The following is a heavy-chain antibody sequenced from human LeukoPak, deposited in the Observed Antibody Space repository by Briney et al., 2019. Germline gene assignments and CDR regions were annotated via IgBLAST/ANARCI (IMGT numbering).Heavy chain of an antibody. CDR2: IYYTGSS. CDR3: ARHGHHGDHDY. V-gene: IGHV4-39*01. CDR1: GVSISSTSYC. J-gene: IGHJ4*02. Sequence: SSETLSLTCTVSGVSISSTSYCWGWIRQPPGKGLEWIGSIYYTGSSYYNPSLKSRVTISVDTSKNQFSLRLSSVTAADTAVYHCARHGHHGDHDYWGQGTLVTVSS. D-gene: IGHD2-21*02.